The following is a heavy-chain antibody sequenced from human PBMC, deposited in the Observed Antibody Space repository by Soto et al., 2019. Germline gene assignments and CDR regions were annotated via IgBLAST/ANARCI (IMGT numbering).Heavy chain of an antibody. Sequence: QVQLVESGGGVVQPGRSLRLSCAASGFTFSSYGMHWVRQAPGKGLEWVAVISYDGSKKYYADSVKGRFTISRDNSKNTLYLQMNSLRAEDTAVYYCAKSGALEQWLVHEFDYWGQGSLVTVSS. D-gene: IGHD6-19*01. CDR1: GFTFSSYG. V-gene: IGHV3-30*18. J-gene: IGHJ4*02. CDR3: AKSGALEQWLVHEFDY. CDR2: ISYDGSKK.